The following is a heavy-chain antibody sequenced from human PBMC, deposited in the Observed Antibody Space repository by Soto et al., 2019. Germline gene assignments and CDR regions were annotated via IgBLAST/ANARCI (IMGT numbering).Heavy chain of an antibody. Sequence: GGSLRLSCAASGFTFSSYSMNWVRQAPGKGLEWVSSISSSSSYIYYADSVKGRFTISRDNAKNSLYLQMNSLRAEDTAVYYCARDKQWLVRGYYYGMDVWGQGTTVTVSS. CDR3: ARDKQWLVRGYYYGMDV. CDR1: GFTFSSYS. J-gene: IGHJ6*02. D-gene: IGHD6-19*01. CDR2: ISSSSSYI. V-gene: IGHV3-21*01.